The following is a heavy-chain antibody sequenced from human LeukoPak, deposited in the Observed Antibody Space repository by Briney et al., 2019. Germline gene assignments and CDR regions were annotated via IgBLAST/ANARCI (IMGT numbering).Heavy chain of an antibody. J-gene: IGHJ4*02. CDR3: ARDSGGELPAHYFDY. V-gene: IGHV3-7*01. D-gene: IGHD1-26*01. CDR1: GFTFSSYW. Sequence: GGSLRLSCAASGFTFSSYWMSWVRQAPGKGLEWVANIKQDGSEKYYVDSVKGRFTISRDNAKNSLYLQMNSLRAGDTAVYYCARDSGGELPAHYFDYWGQGTLVTVSS. CDR2: IKQDGSEK.